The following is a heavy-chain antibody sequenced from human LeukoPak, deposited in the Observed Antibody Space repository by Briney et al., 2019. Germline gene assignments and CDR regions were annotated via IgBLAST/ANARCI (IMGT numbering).Heavy chain of an antibody. Sequence: SETLSLTCTVSGGSISSYYWSWIRQPPGKGLEWIGYIYYSGSTNYNPSLKSRVTISVDTSKNQFSLKLSSVTAADTAVYYCAINHGYYPPCQHWRQGTLVTVCS. D-gene: IGHD3-22*01. V-gene: IGHV4-59*01. CDR3: AINHGYYPPCQH. CDR1: GGSISSYY. J-gene: IGHJ1*01. CDR2: IYYSGST.